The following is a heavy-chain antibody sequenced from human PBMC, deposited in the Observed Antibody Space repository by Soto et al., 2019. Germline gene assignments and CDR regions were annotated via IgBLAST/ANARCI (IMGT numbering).Heavy chain of an antibody. CDR3: AKDRMGAGVRGYFDY. D-gene: IGHD3-10*02. J-gene: IGHJ4*02. CDR1: GFTFSSYG. Sequence: QVQLVESGEGVVQPGKSLRLSCAGSGFTFSSYGMVWVRQAPGKGLEWVAVISYDGSNKYYADSVKGRFTISRDNSKNTRYLQMRSLRADDTAVYYCAKDRMGAGVRGYFDYWGQGTLVTVSS. V-gene: IGHV3-30*18. CDR2: ISYDGSNK.